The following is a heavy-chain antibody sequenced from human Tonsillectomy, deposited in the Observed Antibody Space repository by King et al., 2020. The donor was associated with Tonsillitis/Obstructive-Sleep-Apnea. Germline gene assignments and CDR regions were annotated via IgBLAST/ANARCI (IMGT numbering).Heavy chain of an antibody. CDR1: GGSFSGYY. J-gene: IGHJ5*02. Sequence: VQLQQWGAGLLKPSETLSLTCAVYGGSFSGYYWSWIRQPPGKGLEWIAEINHSGSTNYNPSLKSRVTISVDTSKNHFSLRLSSVTAADTAVYYCGRSRPYLRWFDPWGQGTLVTVSS. CDR3: GRSRPYLRWFDP. CDR2: INHSGST. V-gene: IGHV4-34*01. D-gene: IGHD3-10*01.